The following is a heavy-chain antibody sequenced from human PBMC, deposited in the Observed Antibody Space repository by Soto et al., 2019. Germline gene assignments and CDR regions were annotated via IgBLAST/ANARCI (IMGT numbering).Heavy chain of an antibody. CDR1: GGSISSSNW. J-gene: IGHJ6*02. CDR3: ARDSPHGYSYGPHYYYGMDV. Sequence: QVQLQESGPGLVKPSGTLSLTCAVSGGSISSSNWWSWVRQPPGKGLEWIGEIYHSGSTNYNPSLTRRVTIPVDTSKSQFSLQLSSVTAADTAVYYCARDSPHGYSYGPHYYYGMDVWGQGTTVTVSS. V-gene: IGHV4-4*02. CDR2: IYHSGST. D-gene: IGHD5-18*01.